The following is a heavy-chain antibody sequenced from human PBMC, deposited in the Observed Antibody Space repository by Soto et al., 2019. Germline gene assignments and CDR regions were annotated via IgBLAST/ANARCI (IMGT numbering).Heavy chain of an antibody. Sequence: QVQLVQSGAEVKKPGSSVKVSCKASGGTFSSYAISWVRQAPGQGLEWMGGIIPIFGTANYAQKFQGRVTITADESTGTAYRELSSLRSEDTAVDYWARRDYSNYGLDPWGQGTLVTVSS. J-gene: IGHJ5*02. V-gene: IGHV1-69*01. CDR2: IIPIFGTA. CDR1: GGTFSSYA. CDR3: ARRDYSNYGLDP. D-gene: IGHD4-4*01.